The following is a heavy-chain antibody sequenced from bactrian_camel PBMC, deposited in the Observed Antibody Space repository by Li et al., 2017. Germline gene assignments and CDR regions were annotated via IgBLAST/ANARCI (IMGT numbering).Heavy chain of an antibody. CDR2: INSGSGGST. D-gene: IGHD7*01. CDR1: GFTFSSWW. CDR3: AKAGSSGSTSGEYTH. Sequence: HVQLVESGGGLVQPGGSLTLSCAASGFTFSSWWMYWVRQAPGKGLEWVSTINSGSGGSTNYADFVKGRFTISRDNAKNTLYLQLNSLITEDTAMYYCAKAGSSGSTSGEYTHWGQGTQVTVS. J-gene: IGHJ4*01. V-gene: IGHV3S1*01.